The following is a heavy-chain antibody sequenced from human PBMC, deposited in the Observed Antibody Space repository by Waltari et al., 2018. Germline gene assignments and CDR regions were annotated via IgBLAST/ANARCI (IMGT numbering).Heavy chain of an antibody. J-gene: IGHJ6*03. CDR2: TYYSGKT. CDR1: GGSISSSNYS. V-gene: IGHV4-39*01. Sequence: QLQLQESGPGLVKTSETLSLICTVSGGSISSSNYSWGWLRQPPGKGLEWIGSTYYSGKTYYNPSLKSRVTISADTSKNLFSLKLSSVTAADAAVYFCARHMTSNPYYYYMDVWGKGTAVPVS. D-gene: IGHD3-16*01. CDR3: ARHMTSNPYYYYMDV.